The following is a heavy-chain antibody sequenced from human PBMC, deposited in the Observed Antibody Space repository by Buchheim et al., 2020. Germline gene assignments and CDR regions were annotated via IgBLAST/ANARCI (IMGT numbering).Heavy chain of an antibody. D-gene: IGHD1-26*01. Sequence: EVQLLESGGGLVQPGGSLRLSCAASGFTFSSYAMSWVRQAPGKGLEWVSAISGSGDSSYYADSVKGRVTISRDNSRNTLYMQTSSLRAEDTAVYYCAKAGIVGATSGYYFDYWGQG. CDR2: ISGSGDSS. J-gene: IGHJ4*02. CDR3: AKAGIVGATSGYYFDY. CDR1: GFTFSSYA. V-gene: IGHV3-23*01.